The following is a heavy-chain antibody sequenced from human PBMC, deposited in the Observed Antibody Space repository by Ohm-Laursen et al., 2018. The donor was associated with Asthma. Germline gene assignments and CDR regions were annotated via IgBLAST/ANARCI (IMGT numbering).Heavy chain of an antibody. CDR1: GFTFSSYA. D-gene: IGHD1-26*01. J-gene: IGHJ6*02. V-gene: IGHV3-23*01. Sequence: GSLRLSCSASGFTFSSYAMSWVRQAPGKGLEWVSAISGSGGNTYYADSVKGRFTISRDNSKNTLYLQMNSLRAEDTALYYCAKDIGSSLFYGMDVWGQGTTVTVSS. CDR3: AKDIGSSLFYGMDV. CDR2: ISGSGGNT.